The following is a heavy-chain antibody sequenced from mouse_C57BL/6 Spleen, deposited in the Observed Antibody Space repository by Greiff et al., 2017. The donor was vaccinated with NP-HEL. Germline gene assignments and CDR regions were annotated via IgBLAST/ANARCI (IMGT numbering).Heavy chain of an antibody. D-gene: IGHD3-2*02. V-gene: IGHV5-6*01. CDR1: GFTFSSYG. CDR2: ISSGGSYT. CDR3: ARQGDSSGYAMDY. J-gene: IGHJ4*01. Sequence: EVQRVESGGDLVKPGGSLKLSCAASGFTFSSYGMSWVRQTPDKRLEWVATISSGGSYTYYPDSVKGRFTISRDNAKNTLYLQMSILKSEDTAMYYCARQGDSSGYAMDYWGQGTSVTVSS.